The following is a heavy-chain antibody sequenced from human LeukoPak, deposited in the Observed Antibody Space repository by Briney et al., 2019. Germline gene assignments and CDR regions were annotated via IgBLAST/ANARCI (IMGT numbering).Heavy chain of an antibody. CDR2: INPSGGST. D-gene: IGHD3-22*01. J-gene: IGHJ4*02. CDR1: GYTFTSYY. CDR3: ASVSDYYDSSGTRDY. Sequence: ASVKVSCKASGYTFTSYYMHWGRQAPGQGLEWMGIINPSGGSTSYAQKFQGRVTMTRDTSTSTVYMELSSLRSEDTAVYYCASVSDYYDSSGTRDYWGQGTLVTVSS. V-gene: IGHV1-46*01.